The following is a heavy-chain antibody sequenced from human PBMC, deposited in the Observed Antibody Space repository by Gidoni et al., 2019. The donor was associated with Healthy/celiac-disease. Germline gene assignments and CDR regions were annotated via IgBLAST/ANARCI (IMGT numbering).Heavy chain of an antibody. CDR1: GGSISSNY. Sequence: QEQLQESGPGLVKPSETLSLTCTVSGGSISSNYWSWIRQPPGQGLGWIGLIPYSGSTNYNPSLKSRATISVKPSKTQFSLRLGSVTAAATAVYYWAGSRLPRGYCSGGSCYSGLDYWGQGTLSPSPQ. CDR3: AGSRLPRGYCSGGSCYSGLDY. D-gene: IGHD2-15*01. V-gene: IGHV4-59*01. CDR2: IPYSGST. J-gene: IGHJ4*02.